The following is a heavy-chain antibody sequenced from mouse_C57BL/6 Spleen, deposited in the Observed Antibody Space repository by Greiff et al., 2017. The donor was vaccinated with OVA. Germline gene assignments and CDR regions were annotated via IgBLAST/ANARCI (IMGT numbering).Heavy chain of an antibody. D-gene: IGHD2-5*01. CDR2: ISYDGSN. V-gene: IGHV3-6*01. Sequence: DVQLQESGPGLVKPSQSLSLTCSVTGYSITSGYYWNWIRQFPGNKLEWMGYISYDGSNNYNPSLKNRISITRDTSKNQFFLKLNSVTTEDTATYYCARYSNYEDYAMDYWGQGTSVTVSS. J-gene: IGHJ4*01. CDR3: ARYSNYEDYAMDY. CDR1: GYSITSGYY.